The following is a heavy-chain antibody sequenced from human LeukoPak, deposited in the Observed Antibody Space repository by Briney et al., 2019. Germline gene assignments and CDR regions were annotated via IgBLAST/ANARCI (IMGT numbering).Heavy chain of an antibody. CDR2: IYPGDSDT. CDR1: GYSFTSYW. CDR3: ARFGVGGYSLNWFDP. Sequence: GESLKISCKGSGYSFTSYWIGWVRQMPGKGLEWMGIIYPGDSDTRYSPSFQGQVTFSADKSISTAYLQWNSLKASDTAIYYCARFGVGGYSLNWFDPWGQGTLVTVSS. D-gene: IGHD5-18*01. J-gene: IGHJ5*02. V-gene: IGHV5-51*01.